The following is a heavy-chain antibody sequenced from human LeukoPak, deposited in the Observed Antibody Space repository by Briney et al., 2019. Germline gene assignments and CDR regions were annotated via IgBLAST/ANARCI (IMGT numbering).Heavy chain of an antibody. CDR2: IWYVGSNK. D-gene: IGHD1-1*01. CDR1: GFTFSSYG. V-gene: IGHV3-33*01. J-gene: IGHJ4*02. CDR3: ASESTGTTNFDY. Sequence: GRSLRLSCAASGFTFSSYGMHWVRQAPGKGLEWVAVIWYVGSNKYYADSVKGRFTISRDNSKNTLYLQMNSLRAEDTAVYYCASESTGTTNFDYWGQGTLVTVSS.